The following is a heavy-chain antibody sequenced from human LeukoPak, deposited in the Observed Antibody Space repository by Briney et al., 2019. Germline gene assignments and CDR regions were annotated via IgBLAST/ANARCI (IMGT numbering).Heavy chain of an antibody. CDR1: GGSISSSSYY. CDR3: ASGYSYGYPTRSVDY. CDR2: IYYSGST. Sequence: SETLSLTCTVSGGSISSSSYYWGWIRQPPGKGLEWIGSIYYSGSTYYNPSLKSRVTISVDTSKNQFSLKLSSVTAADTAVYYCASGYSYGYPTRSVDYWGQGTLVTVSS. D-gene: IGHD5-18*01. J-gene: IGHJ4*02. V-gene: IGHV4-39*01.